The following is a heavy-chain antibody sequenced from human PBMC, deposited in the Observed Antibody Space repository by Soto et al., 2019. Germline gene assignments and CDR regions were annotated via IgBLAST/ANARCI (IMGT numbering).Heavy chain of an antibody. V-gene: IGHV1-2*02. D-gene: IGHD2-2*01. CDR1: GYTFTAYY. Sequence: VKVSCKASGYTFTAYYMYWVRKAPGQGLEWMGWINPNTGDTNYAQKFQGRVTMTTDTYISTAYMELRSLRSDDTAMYYCARVQVPAVFAVGFDPWGQGTLVTVSS. CDR2: INPNTGDT. CDR3: ARVQVPAVFAVGFDP. J-gene: IGHJ5*02.